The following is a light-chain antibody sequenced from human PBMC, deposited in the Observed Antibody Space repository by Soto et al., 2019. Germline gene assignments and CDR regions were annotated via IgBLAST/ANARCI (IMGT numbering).Light chain of an antibody. V-gene: IGKV3-20*01. CDR3: QQYNNWPPWT. J-gene: IGKJ1*01. CDR2: GAS. Sequence: EIVLTQSPGTLSWSPGERATLSCRASQSVSSSYLAWYQQKPGQAPRLLIYGASSRATGIPDRFSGSGSATEFTLTISSLHSEDFAVYYCQQYNNWPPWTCGQGTKVDIK. CDR1: QSVSSSY.